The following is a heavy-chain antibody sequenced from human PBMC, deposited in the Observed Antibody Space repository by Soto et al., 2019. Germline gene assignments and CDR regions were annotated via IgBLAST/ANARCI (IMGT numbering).Heavy chain of an antibody. D-gene: IGHD5-12*01. CDR3: VTEGVNTVARSLGYFNY. Sequence: QVQLVESGGGVVQPGTSLRLSCAASGLNFRGYGFHWVRQAPGKGLDWVAVIWDDGSKKVYADSVKGRFTFSRDDSRNTLFLQINSRRDEDTAIDSCVTEGVNTVARSLGYFNYWGQGTLVTVSS. CDR1: GLNFRGYG. J-gene: IGHJ4*02. CDR2: IWDDGSKK. V-gene: IGHV3-33*01.